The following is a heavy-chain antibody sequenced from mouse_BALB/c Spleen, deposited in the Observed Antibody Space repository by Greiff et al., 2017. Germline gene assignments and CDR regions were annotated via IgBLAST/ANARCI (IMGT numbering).Heavy chain of an antibody. CDR2: ISSGGSYT. CDR1: GFTFSSYT. D-gene: IGHD1-1*01. CDR3: TRDGSSYGAMDY. Sequence: EVQLVESGGGLVKPGGSLKLSCAASGFTFSSYTMSWVRQTPEKRLEWVATISSGGSYTYYPDSVKGRFTISRDNAKNTLYLQMSSLKSEDTAMYYCTRDGSSYGAMDYWGQGTSVTVSS. V-gene: IGHV5-6-4*01. J-gene: IGHJ4*01.